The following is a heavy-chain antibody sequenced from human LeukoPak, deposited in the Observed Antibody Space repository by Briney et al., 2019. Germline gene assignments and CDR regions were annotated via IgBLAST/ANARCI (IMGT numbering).Heavy chain of an antibody. CDR1: GGSISTYY. Sequence: SETLSLTCTVSGGSISTYYWSWIRQPPGKGLEWIGYVDYSGSTNYNPSLKSRVTISVDTSKNQFSLKLRSVTTADTAVYYCARVGQGCFGLWGRGTLVTVSS. J-gene: IGHJ2*01. V-gene: IGHV4-59*01. CDR2: VDYSGST. CDR3: ARVGQGCFGL.